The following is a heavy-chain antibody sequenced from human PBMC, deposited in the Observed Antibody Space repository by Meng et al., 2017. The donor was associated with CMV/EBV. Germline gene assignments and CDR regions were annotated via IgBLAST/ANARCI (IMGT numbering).Heavy chain of an antibody. CDR2: IKSKIDGGKI. J-gene: IGHJ4*02. Sequence: LRLSFADSGFTFTNAAMTWVRQASGKGLEWIGRIKSKIDGGKIDYAAPLRGRFAISRDDSKATVYLQIDTLAISAPGMYYCTTLLRGFWGQGTLVTVSS. V-gene: IGHV3-15*01. D-gene: IGHD2-15*01. CDR1: GFTFTNAA. CDR3: TTLLRGF.